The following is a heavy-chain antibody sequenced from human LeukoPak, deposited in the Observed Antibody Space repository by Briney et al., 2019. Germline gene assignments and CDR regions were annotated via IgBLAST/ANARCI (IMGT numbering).Heavy chain of an antibody. Sequence: GGPLRLSCAASGFTFSSYSMNWVRHAPGKGLEWVSSTSSSSSYIYYADSVKGGFTIYRDNAKNSLYLQMNSLRAEDTAVYYCARARRWELPLYYFDYWGQGTLVTVSS. CDR2: TSSSSSYI. CDR1: GFTFSSYS. CDR3: ARARRWELPLYYFDY. V-gene: IGHV3-21*01. J-gene: IGHJ4*02. D-gene: IGHD1-26*01.